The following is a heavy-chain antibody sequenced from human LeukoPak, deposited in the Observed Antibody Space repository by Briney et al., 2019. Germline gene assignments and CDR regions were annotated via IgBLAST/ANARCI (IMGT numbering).Heavy chain of an antibody. CDR2: INPNSGGT. CDR1: GYTFTDYH. J-gene: IGHJ6*03. CDR3: ARQYSSSSYYFYYMDV. D-gene: IGHD6-6*01. Sequence: ASVKVSCKASGYTFTDYHMHWVRQAPGQGLEWMGWINPNSGGTNYAQKFQGRVTMTRDTSISTAYVELSRLRSDDTAVYYCARQYSSSSYYFYYMDVWGEGTTVTVSS. V-gene: IGHV1-2*02.